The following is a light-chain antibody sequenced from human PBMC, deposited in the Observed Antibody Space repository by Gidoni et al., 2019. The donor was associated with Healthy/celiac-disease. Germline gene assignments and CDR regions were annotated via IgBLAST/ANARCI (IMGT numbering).Light chain of an antibody. J-gene: IGKJ5*01. CDR1: QGISSY. CDR3: QQLNSYRIT. V-gene: IGKV1-9*01. CDR2: AAS. Sequence: DIQLTQSPSFLSASVGDRVTITCRASQGISSYLAWYQQKPGKAPKLLIYAASTLQSGVPSRFSGSGSGTEFTLTISSLQPEDFATYYCQQLNSYRITFXQXTRLEIK.